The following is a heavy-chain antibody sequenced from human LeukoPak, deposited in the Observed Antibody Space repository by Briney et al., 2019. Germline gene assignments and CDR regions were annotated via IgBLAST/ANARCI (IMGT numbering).Heavy chain of an antibody. CDR3: ASTGCIAVAGTGDY. Sequence: PGGSLRLSCAASGFTVSSNYMSWVRQAPGKGLEWVSLIYSGGNTYYADSVRGRFTISRDNSKNTLYLQMNSLRAEDTAVYYCASTGCIAVAGTGDYWGQGTLVTVSS. V-gene: IGHV3-66*01. D-gene: IGHD6-19*01. CDR2: IYSGGNT. CDR1: GFTVSSNY. J-gene: IGHJ4*02.